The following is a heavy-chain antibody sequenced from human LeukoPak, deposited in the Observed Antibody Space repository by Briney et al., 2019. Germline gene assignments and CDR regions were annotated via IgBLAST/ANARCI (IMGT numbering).Heavy chain of an antibody. CDR1: GGSISNYY. CDR3: AREPFGYFDS. J-gene: IGHJ4*02. CDR2: IYYSGST. D-gene: IGHD3-10*01. V-gene: IGHV4-59*01. Sequence: PSETLSLTCTVSGGSISNYYWSWIRQPPGKGLEWIGYIYYSGSTNYNPSLKSRVTISVDTSKDQFSLKLSSVTAADTAVYYYAREPFGYFDSWGQGTLATVSS.